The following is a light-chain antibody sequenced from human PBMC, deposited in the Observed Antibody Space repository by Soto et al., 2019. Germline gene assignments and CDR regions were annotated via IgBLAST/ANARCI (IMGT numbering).Light chain of an antibody. Sequence: EIVMTQSPATLSVSPGERATLSCRASQSVSKNLAWYQQKPGQTPRLLIYSASTRATGIPARFSGSGSGTEFTLTISSLQSEDFAVYYCQHYNDGPPCTFGQGTKLEIK. V-gene: IGKV3-15*01. CDR2: SAS. J-gene: IGKJ2*02. CDR1: QSVSKN. CDR3: QHYNDGPPCT.